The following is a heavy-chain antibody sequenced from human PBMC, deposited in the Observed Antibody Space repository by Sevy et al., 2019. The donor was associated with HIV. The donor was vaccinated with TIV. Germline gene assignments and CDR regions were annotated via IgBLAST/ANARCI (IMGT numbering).Heavy chain of an antibody. CDR2: ISYDGSNK. V-gene: IGHV3-30*14. D-gene: IGHD2-2*01. CDR1: GFTFSSYA. Sequence: GGSLRLSCAASGFTFSSYAMHWVRQAPGKGLEWVAVISYDGSNKYYADSLKGRFTISRDNSKNTLYLQMNSLRAEDTAVYYCARDSNQLLPRAYYYYGMDVWGQGTTVTVSS. J-gene: IGHJ6*02. CDR3: ARDSNQLLPRAYYYYGMDV.